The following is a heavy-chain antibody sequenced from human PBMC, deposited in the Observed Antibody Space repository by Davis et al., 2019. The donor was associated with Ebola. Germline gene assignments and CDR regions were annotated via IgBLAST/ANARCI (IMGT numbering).Heavy chain of an antibody. J-gene: IGHJ3*02. CDR1: GFTFSSYV. CDR3: ARVKYGSDAFDM. D-gene: IGHD6-6*01. Sequence: PGGSLRLSCAASGFTFSSYVMNWVRLAPGKGLEWVSYSTSSGSTMYYADSVKGRFTISKDNAKNSVSLQMNSLRVEDTAVYYCARVKYGSDAFDMWGPGTMVTVSS. V-gene: IGHV3-48*03. CDR2: STSSGSTM.